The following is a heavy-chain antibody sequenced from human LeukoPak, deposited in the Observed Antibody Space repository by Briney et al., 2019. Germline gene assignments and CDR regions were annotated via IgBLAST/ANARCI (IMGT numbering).Heavy chain of an antibody. CDR1: RGTFSSYA. CDR2: IIPILGIG. D-gene: IGHD2-21*02. J-gene: IGHJ6*02. Sequence: SVKVSCKASRGTFSSYAISWVRQSPGQGLEWMGRIIPILGIGNYAQKFQGRVTINADKSTSKAYMELSSLRSEDTAVYYCARGCGDCVYYYYGMDVWGQGTTVTVSS. CDR3: ARGCGDCVYYYYGMDV. V-gene: IGHV1-69*04.